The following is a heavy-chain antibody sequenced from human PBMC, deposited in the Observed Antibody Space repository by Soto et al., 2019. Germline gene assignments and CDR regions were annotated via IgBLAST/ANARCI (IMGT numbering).Heavy chain of an antibody. J-gene: IGHJ4*02. V-gene: IGHV4-59*01. CDR2: IYYSGST. Sequence: SETLSLTCTVSGGSISSYYWSWIRQPPGKGLEWIGYIYYSGSTNYNPSLKSRVTISVDTSKNQFSLKLSSVTAADTAVYYCAIFPPDDLDYEKITDYGGQGPLATVPS. CDR1: GGSISSYY. D-gene: IGHD4-17*01. CDR3: AIFPPDDLDYEKITDY.